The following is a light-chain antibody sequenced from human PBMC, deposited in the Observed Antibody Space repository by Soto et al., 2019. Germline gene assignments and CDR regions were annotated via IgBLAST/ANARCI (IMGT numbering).Light chain of an antibody. CDR3: SSYTTAFFYV. Sequence: QSALTQPASVSGSPGQSSTISCTGSSSDIGAFNYVAWYQQHPGKAPKLIIHGVTNRPSGVSSRFSGSKSDYTASLTISGLQAEDEADYYCSSYTTAFFYVFGTGTKLTVL. V-gene: IGLV2-14*01. J-gene: IGLJ1*01. CDR2: GVT. CDR1: SSDIGAFNY.